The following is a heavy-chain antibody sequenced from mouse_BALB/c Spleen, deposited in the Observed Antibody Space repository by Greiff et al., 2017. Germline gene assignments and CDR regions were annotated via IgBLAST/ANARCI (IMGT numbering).Heavy chain of an antibody. D-gene: IGHD2-3*01. CDR1: GFTFSNYW. V-gene: IGHV6-6*02. CDR2: IRLKSNNYAT. CDR3: TRPGYSHFDY. J-gene: IGHJ2*01. Sequence: EVKLEESGGGLVQPGGSMKLSCVASGFTFSNYWMNWVRQSPEKGLEWVAEIRLKSNNYATHYAESVKGRFTISRDDSKSSVYLQMNNLRAEDTGIYYCTRPGYSHFDYWGQGTTLTVSS.